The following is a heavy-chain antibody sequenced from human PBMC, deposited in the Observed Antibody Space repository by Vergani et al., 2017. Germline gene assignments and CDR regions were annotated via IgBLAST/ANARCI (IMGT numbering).Heavy chain of an antibody. CDR1: GGSISSYY. CDR3: ARHAGRLQLNGAFDY. CDR2: IYTSGST. Sequence: QVQLQQWGAGLLKPSETLSLTCTVSGGSISSYYWSWIRQPAGKGLEWIGRIYTSGSTYYNPSLKSRVTISVDTSKNQFSLKLSSVTAADTAVYYCARHAGRLQLNGAFDYWGQGTLVTVSS. D-gene: IGHD5-24*01. V-gene: IGHV4-59*10. J-gene: IGHJ4*02.